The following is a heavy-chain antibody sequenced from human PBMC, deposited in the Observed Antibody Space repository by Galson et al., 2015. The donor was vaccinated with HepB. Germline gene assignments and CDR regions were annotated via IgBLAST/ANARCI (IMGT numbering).Heavy chain of an antibody. J-gene: IGHJ4*02. CDR2: INTNGGST. Sequence: SLRLSCAASGFTFSSYAMHWVHQAPGKGLAYVSAINTNGGSTNYASSVKGRFTISRDNSKNTLYLQMGSLRAEDMAVYYCARLYCSGGSCYFDYWGQGTLVTVSS. CDR1: GFTFSSYA. V-gene: IGHV3-64*01. D-gene: IGHD2-15*01. CDR3: ARLYCSGGSCYFDY.